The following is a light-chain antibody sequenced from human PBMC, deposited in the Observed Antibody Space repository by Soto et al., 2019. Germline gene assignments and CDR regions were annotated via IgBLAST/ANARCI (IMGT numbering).Light chain of an antibody. CDR2: VAS. CDR1: QSISTY. Sequence: DIPMTQSPSSLSASVGDRVTITCRARQSISTYLNWYLQNPGKAPTLLIFVASSLRGGVPSRFRGSGSGTDFTLTISSLQPEDFATYYCQQSYSTPLTFGGGTMVESK. V-gene: IGKV1-39*01. J-gene: IGKJ4*01. CDR3: QQSYSTPLT.